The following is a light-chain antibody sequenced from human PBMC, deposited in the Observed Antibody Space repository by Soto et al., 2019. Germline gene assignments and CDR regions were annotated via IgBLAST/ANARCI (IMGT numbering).Light chain of an antibody. CDR2: GNS. CDR1: ISNIGAGYD. J-gene: IGLJ1*01. V-gene: IGLV1-40*01. Sequence: QSVLTQPPSVSGAPGQRVTISCTGSISNIGAGYDVHWYQQLPGTAPKLLIYGNSNRPSGVPDRFSGSKSGTSASLAITGLQAEDEADYYCQSYDSSLSGNYVFGTGTKLTVL. CDR3: QSYDSSLSGNYV.